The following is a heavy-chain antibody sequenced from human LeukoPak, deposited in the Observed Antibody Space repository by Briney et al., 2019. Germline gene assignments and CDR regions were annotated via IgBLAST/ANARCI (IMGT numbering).Heavy chain of an antibody. Sequence: PGGSLRLSCAASGFTFSSYAMHWVRQAPGKGLEWVAVISYDGSNKYYADSVKGRFTISRDNSKNTLYLQMNSLRAEDTAVYYCAREAIYCSGGSCSEFRGYYYGMDVWGQGTTVTVSS. CDR1: GFTFSSYA. J-gene: IGHJ6*02. CDR3: AREAIYCSGGSCSEFRGYYYGMDV. D-gene: IGHD2-15*01. V-gene: IGHV3-30-3*01. CDR2: ISYDGSNK.